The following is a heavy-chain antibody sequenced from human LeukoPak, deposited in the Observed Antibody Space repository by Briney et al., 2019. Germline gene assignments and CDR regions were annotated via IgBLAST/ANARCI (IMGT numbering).Heavy chain of an antibody. V-gene: IGHV4-34*01. CDR1: GGSISSYY. J-gene: IGHJ4*02. Sequence: SETLSLTCTVSGGSISSYYWSWIRQPPGKGLEWIGEINHSGSTNYNPSLKSRVTISVDTSKNQFSLKLSSVTAADTAVYYCARVRAYGDDYWGQGTLVTVSS. CDR2: INHSGST. D-gene: IGHD4-17*01. CDR3: ARVRAYGDDY.